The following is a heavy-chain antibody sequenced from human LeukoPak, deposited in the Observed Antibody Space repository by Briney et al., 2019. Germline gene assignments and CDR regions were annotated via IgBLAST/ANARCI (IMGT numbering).Heavy chain of an antibody. CDR3: ARIGGGTTDYFDY. D-gene: IGHD4-11*01. Sequence: SETLSLTCAVYGGSFSGYYWSWIRQPPGKGLEWIGYIYYGGSTNYNPSLKSRVTISVDTSKNQFSLKLSSVTAADTAVYYCARIGGGTTDYFDYWGQGTLVTVSS. CDR1: GGSFSGYY. V-gene: IGHV4-59*08. CDR2: IYYGGST. J-gene: IGHJ4*02.